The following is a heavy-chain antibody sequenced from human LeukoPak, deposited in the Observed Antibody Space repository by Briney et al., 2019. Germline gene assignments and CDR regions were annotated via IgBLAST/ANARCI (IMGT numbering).Heavy chain of an antibody. CDR1: GYTFSSSG. CDR2: IIPIFGTA. D-gene: IGHD2-2*01. Sequence: SVKFSCKASGYTFSSSGISWVRQAPGQGLEWMGGIIPIFGTANYAQKFQGRVTITADESTSTAYMEVSSLRSEDTAVYYCARDARYCSSTSCYLKFYYYYYGMDVWGQGTTVTVSS. J-gene: IGHJ6*02. CDR3: ARDARYCSSTSCYLKFYYYYYGMDV. V-gene: IGHV1-69*13.